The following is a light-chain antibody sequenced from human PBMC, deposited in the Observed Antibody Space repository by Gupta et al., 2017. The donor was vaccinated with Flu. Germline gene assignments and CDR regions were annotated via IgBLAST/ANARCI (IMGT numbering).Light chain of an antibody. Sequence: ISCTGTSSDVGGNDYVSWFQQNPGKAPKLMIYDVRERPSGVPDRFFGSKSGNTASLTISGLQAEDEADYYCCSYSGTYWVFGGGTKLTVL. V-gene: IGLV2-11*03. J-gene: IGLJ3*02. CDR1: SSDVGGNDY. CDR2: DVR. CDR3: CSYSGTYWV.